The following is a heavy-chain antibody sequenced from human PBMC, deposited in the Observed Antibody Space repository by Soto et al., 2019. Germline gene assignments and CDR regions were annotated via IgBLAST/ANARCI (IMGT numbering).Heavy chain of an antibody. Sequence: SETLSLTCAVYGGSFSGHYWSWIRQPPGKGLEWIGEINHSGSTNYNPSLKSRVTISVDTSKNQFSLKLSSVTAADTAVYYCASLIAGGGSSWSSNWFDPWGQGTLVTVSS. CDR2: INHSGST. CDR1: GGSFSGHY. CDR3: ASLIAGGGSSWSSNWFDP. V-gene: IGHV4-34*01. D-gene: IGHD6-13*01. J-gene: IGHJ5*02.